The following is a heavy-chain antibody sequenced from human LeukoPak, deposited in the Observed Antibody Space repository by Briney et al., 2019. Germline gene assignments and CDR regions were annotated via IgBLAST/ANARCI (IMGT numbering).Heavy chain of an antibody. CDR3: ARDPYSSGGYGAFDS. CDR1: GFTFSSYW. D-gene: IGHD2-15*01. J-gene: IGHJ3*02. Sequence: GGSLRLSCAASGFTFSSYWMSWVRQAPGKGLEWVANINQDGKSKVYVDSVKGRFTISRDNAKNSVYLAINSLRAEDTAMYYCARDPYSSGGYGAFDSWGQGTMVTVSS. V-gene: IGHV3-7*01. CDR2: INQDGKSK.